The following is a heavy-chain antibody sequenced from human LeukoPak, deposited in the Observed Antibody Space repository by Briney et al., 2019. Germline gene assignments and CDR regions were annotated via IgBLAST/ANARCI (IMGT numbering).Heavy chain of an antibody. CDR2: ISSSGSTI. CDR3: ARDTPDDAFDI. V-gene: IGHV3-48*03. CDR1: GFTFSSYE. J-gene: IGHJ3*02. Sequence: GGSLRLSRAASGFTFSSYEMNWVRQAPGKGLEWVSYISSSGSTIYYADSVKGRFTISRDNAKNSLYLQMNSLRAEDTAVYYCARDTPDDAFDIWGQGTMVTVSS.